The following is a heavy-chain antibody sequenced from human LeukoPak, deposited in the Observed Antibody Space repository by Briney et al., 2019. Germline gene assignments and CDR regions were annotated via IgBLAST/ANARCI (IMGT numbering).Heavy chain of an antibody. CDR3: ARVSGGSYLFDY. CDR1: GGSISSYY. CDR2: IYYTGST. J-gene: IGHJ4*02. D-gene: IGHD1-26*01. V-gene: IGHV4-59*01. Sequence: SETLSLTCTVSGGSISSYYWSWIRQPAGKGLEWIGYIYYTGSTNYNPSLKSRVTISVDTSKNQFSLKLSSVTAADTAVYYCARVSGGSYLFDYWGQGTLVTVSS.